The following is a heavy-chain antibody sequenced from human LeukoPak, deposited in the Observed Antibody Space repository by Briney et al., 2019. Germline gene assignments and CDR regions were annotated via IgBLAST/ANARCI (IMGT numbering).Heavy chain of an antibody. CDR1: GGSISSYY. D-gene: IGHD3-3*01. V-gene: IGHV4-59*05. CDR3: ASSAYYDFWSGAEYYFDY. J-gene: IGHJ4*02. CDR2: IYYSGST. Sequence: SETLSLTCTVSGGSISSYYWSWLRQPAGKGLEWIGSIYYSGSTYYNPSLKSRVTISVDTSKNQFSLKLSSMTAAETAVYYCASSAYYDFWSGAEYYFDYWGQGTLVTVSS.